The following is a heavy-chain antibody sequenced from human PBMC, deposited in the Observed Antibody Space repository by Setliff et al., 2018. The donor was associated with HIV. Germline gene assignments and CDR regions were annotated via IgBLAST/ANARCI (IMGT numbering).Heavy chain of an antibody. Sequence: GGSLRLSCGASGLTFSTSYMTWLRQAPGKGLEWVGRIKSEIDGGTTDYAAPVKGRFTISRDDSKNTLYLQMKSLKTEDTDVYYCTTDPHPEDYYDSSGYPPGGAFDIWGQGTMVTVSS. J-gene: IGHJ3*02. V-gene: IGHV3-15*01. CDR2: IKSEIDGGTT. CDR3: TTDPHPEDYYDSSGYPPGGAFDI. CDR1: GLTFSTSY. D-gene: IGHD3-22*01.